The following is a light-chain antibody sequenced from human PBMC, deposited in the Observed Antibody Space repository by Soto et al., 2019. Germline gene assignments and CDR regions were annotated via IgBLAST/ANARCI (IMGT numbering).Light chain of an antibody. CDR2: AAS. CDR1: DNIGSN. Sequence: DIQLTQSPASLSASVGDRVTITCQASDNIGSNLNWYQHQTGTAPKLLIYAASSLQGGVPSRFSGSGYGTQFTLTISGLQTEDFATYYCQQSYKILTFGEGTWVDI. J-gene: IGKJ4*01. CDR3: QQSYKILT. V-gene: IGKV1-39*01.